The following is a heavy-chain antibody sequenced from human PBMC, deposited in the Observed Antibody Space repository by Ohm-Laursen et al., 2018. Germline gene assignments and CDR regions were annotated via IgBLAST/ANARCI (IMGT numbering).Heavy chain of an antibody. CDR3: ARGSSHYYYGMDV. CDR2: LNPTRGGTRT. J-gene: IGHJ6*02. V-gene: IGHV1-46*01. Sequence: ASVKVSCKISGYIFTNYYMHWVRQAPGQGFEWMGILNPTRGGTRTSLSQRFQNRVTMTRNTSISTAYMELSSLRSEDTAVYYCARGSSHYYYGMDVWGQGTTVTVSS. CDR1: GYIFTNYY. D-gene: IGHD6-6*01.